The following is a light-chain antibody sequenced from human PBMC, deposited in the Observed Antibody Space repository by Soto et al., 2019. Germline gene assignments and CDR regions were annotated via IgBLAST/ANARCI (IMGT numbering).Light chain of an antibody. V-gene: IGKV3D-15*01. Sequence: EKVVTQSPATLSVSPGERATLSCRASQSVSSNLAWYQQKPGQAPRLLLYGASSRATGIPDRFSGSGSGTDFTLTISSLQPDDFATYYCQQSSTYPWTFGQGTKVDIK. CDR2: GAS. CDR1: QSVSSN. J-gene: IGKJ1*01. CDR3: QQSSTYPWT.